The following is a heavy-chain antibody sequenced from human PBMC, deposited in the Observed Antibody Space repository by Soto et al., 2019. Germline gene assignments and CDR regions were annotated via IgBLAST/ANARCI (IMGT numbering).Heavy chain of an antibody. J-gene: IGHJ4*02. CDR2: IIPIFGTA. CDR3: ARALYYYDSSGYYPFDY. Sequence: SVKVSCKASGGTFSSYAISWVRQAPGQGLEWMGGIIPIFGTANYAQKFQGRVTITADKSTSTAYMELSSLRSEETAVYYCARALYYYDSSGYYPFDYWGQGTLVTVSS. D-gene: IGHD3-22*01. V-gene: IGHV1-69*06. CDR1: GGTFSSYA.